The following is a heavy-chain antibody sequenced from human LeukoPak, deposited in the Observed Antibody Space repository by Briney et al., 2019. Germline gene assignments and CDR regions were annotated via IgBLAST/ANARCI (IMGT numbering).Heavy chain of an antibody. Sequence: ASVKVSCKASGYTFTSFEINWVRQATGQGLEWMGRMQPNSGNTGYAQKFQGRVTITRNTSITTAYMELSSLRSEDTAVYYCASVSIFEAFDIWGQGTMVTVSS. CDR1: GYTFTSFE. V-gene: IGHV1-8*03. CDR2: MQPNSGNT. CDR3: ASVSIFEAFDI. D-gene: IGHD3-3*01. J-gene: IGHJ3*02.